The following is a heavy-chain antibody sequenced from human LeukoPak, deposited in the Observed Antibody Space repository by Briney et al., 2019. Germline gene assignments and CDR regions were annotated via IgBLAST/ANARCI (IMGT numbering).Heavy chain of an antibody. Sequence: PSETLSLTCTVSGGSISSYYWSWTRQPPGKGLEWIGYIYYSGSTNYNPSLKSRVTISVDTSKNQFSLKLSSVTAADTAVYYCARDRIDYGGNYYYYYMDVWGKGTTVTVSS. J-gene: IGHJ6*03. CDR2: IYYSGST. D-gene: IGHD4-23*01. CDR3: ARDRIDYGGNYYYYYMDV. V-gene: IGHV4-59*01. CDR1: GGSISSYY.